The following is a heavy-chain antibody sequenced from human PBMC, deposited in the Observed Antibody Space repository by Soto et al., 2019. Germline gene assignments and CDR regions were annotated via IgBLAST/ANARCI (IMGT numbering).Heavy chain of an antibody. CDR1: GGSISSSSYY. D-gene: IGHD3-10*01. V-gene: IGHV4-39*01. J-gene: IGHJ6*02. CDR2: IYYSGST. CDR3: ARVYGSGSFSNGMDV. Sequence: SETLSLTCTVSGGSISSSSYYWGWIRQPPGKGLEWIGSIYYSGSTYYNPSIKSRVTISVDTSKNQFSLKLSSVTAADTAVYYCARVYGSGSFSNGMDVWGQGTTVTVSS.